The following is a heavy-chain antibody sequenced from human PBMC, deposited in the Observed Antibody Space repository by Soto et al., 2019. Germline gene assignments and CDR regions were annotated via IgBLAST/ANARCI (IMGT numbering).Heavy chain of an antibody. CDR2: ISYDGKEK. D-gene: IGHD4-17*01. J-gene: IGHJ4*02. CDR3: AKESTVRTAREIDY. Sequence: QVQLVESGGGVVQPGRSLRLSCAASGLTFSTYGMHWVRQAPGKGLEWVAVISYDGKEKYYTDSVKGRFTISRDNSKNTLDLHMNSLRLEDTAVYYCAKESTVRTAREIDYWGQGTLVTVSS. CDR1: GLTFSTYG. V-gene: IGHV3-30*18.